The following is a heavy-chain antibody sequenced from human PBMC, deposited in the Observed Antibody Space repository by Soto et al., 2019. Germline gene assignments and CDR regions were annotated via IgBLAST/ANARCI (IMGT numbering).Heavy chain of an antibody. J-gene: IGHJ4*02. CDR2: ISSTTNYI. CDR3: ARESEDLTSNFDY. CDR1: GFTFTRYS. Sequence: EVQLVESGGGLVKPGGSLRLSCAASGFTFTRYSMNWVRQAPGKGLEWVSSISSTTNYIYYGDSMKGRFTISRDNAKNPLYLKMNSLRAEDTAVYYCARESEDLTSNFDYCCQGTLVTVSS. V-gene: IGHV3-21*06. D-gene: IGHD2-21*01.